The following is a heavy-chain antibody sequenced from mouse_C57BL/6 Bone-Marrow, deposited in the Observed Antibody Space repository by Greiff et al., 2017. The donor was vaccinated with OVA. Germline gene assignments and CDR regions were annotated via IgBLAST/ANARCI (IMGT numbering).Heavy chain of an antibody. V-gene: IGHV2-9-1*01. CDR2: IWTGGGT. CDR1: GFSLTSYA. CDR3: ARNCYDGHYYAMDY. Sequence: VQLQESGPGLVAPSQSLSITCTVSGFSLTSYAISWVRQPPGKGLEWLGVIWTGGGTNYNSALKSRLSISKDNSKSQVFLKMNSLQTDDTARYYCARNCYDGHYYAMDYWGQGTSVTVSS. D-gene: IGHD2-12*01. J-gene: IGHJ4*01.